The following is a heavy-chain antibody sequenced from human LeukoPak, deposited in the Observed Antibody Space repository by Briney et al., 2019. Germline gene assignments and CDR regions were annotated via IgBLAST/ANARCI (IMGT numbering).Heavy chain of an antibody. CDR1: GFTFSSYG. V-gene: IGHV3-21*01. D-gene: IGHD4-17*01. J-gene: IGHJ4*02. CDR3: ARDWRYGDYPQFDY. Sequence: GGSLRLSCAASGFTFSSYGIHWVRQSPWKGLEWVSSISSSSTYIYYADSVKGRFTISRDNAKNSLYLQMNSLRAEDTAVYYCARDWRYGDYPQFDYWGQGTLVTVSS. CDR2: ISSSSTYI.